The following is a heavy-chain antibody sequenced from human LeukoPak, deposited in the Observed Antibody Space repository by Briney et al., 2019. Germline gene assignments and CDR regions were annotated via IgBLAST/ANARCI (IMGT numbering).Heavy chain of an antibody. CDR3: VRENGHDNWFDP. Sequence: GGSLRLSCAASGFTFTRHWMHWVRQAPGKGLMWVSRINPDGTNTRYADSVKGRFTISRDNAKNTLYMQVNSLRVEDTAVYYCVRENGHDNWFDPWGQGTLVTVSS. D-gene: IGHD5-12*01. CDR2: INPDGTNT. CDR1: GFTFTRHW. V-gene: IGHV3-74*01. J-gene: IGHJ5*02.